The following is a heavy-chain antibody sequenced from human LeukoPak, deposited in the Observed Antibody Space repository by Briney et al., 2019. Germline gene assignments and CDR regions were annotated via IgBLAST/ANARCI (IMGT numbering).Heavy chain of an antibody. J-gene: IGHJ6*03. V-gene: IGHV4-39*07. CDR2: IYYSGST. Sequence: SQTLSLTCTVSGGSISSSSYYWGWIRQPPGKGLEWIGSIYYSGSTYYNPSLKSRVTISVDTSKNQFSLKLSSVTAADTAVYYCARETSQKGAHYMDVWGKGTTVTISS. CDR3: ARETSQKGAHYMDV. D-gene: IGHD3-16*01. CDR1: GGSISSSSYY.